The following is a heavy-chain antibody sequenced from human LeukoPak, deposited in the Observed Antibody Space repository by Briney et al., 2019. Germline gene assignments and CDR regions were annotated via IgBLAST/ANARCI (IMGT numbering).Heavy chain of an antibody. CDR3: ARTTGGRGYFDY. V-gene: IGHV3-30*02. CDR2: IRYDGSDK. Sequence: GGSLRLSCSASGFSFSTYGMHWVRQAPGKGLEWVTFIRYDGSDKYYADSVKGRFTISRDNSKNTLYLQMNSLRAEDTAVYYCARTTGGRGYFDYWGQGTLVTVSS. D-gene: IGHD1-1*01. J-gene: IGHJ4*02. CDR1: GFSFSTYG.